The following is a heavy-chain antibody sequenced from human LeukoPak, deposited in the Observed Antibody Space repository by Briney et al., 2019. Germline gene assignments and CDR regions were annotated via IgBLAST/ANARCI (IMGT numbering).Heavy chain of an antibody. CDR3: ARTVRKPYYFDY. CDR1: GGSISSGGYY. CDR2: IYYSGST. D-gene: IGHD4-11*01. V-gene: IGHV4-31*03. Sequence: PSETLSLTCTVSGGSISSGGYYWSWIRQHPGKGLEWIGYIYYSGSTYYNPSLKSRVTISVDTSKNQFSLKLSSVTAADTAVYYCARTVRKPYYFDYWGQGTLVTVSS. J-gene: IGHJ4*02.